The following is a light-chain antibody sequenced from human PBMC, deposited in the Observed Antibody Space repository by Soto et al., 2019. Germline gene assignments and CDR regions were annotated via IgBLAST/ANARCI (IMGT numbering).Light chain of an antibody. V-gene: IGKV4-1*01. CDR3: QQCYTAPLT. CDR1: QSVLSSSDNYNY. CDR2: WAS. Sequence: DIVMTQFPDSLAVSLGERATINCKSSQSVLSSSDNYNYLVWYQQKPGQSPRLLISWASTRESGVPDRFSGSGSGTDFTLTISSLQAEDVAVYYCQQCYTAPLTFGGGTKVEIK. J-gene: IGKJ4*01.